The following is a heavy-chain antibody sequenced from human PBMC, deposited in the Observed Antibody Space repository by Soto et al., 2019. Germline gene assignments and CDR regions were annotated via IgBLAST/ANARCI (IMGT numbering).Heavy chain of an antibody. J-gene: IGHJ4*02. Sequence: QVQLQESGPGLVKPSQTLSLTCTVSGGSISSGGYYWSWIRQHPGKGLEWIGYVYYSGTIYYNPSHKSRVTIAVDTSTNQFSLKLSSVTAADTAVYYCAREDGIVGATAADYWGQGTLVTVSS. CDR1: GGSISSGGYY. V-gene: IGHV4-31*03. CDR3: AREDGIVGATAADY. D-gene: IGHD1-26*01. CDR2: VYYSGTI.